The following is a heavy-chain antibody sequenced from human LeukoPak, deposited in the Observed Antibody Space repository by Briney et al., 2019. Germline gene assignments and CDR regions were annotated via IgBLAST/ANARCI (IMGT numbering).Heavy chain of an antibody. CDR3: ARDGDSSSWYNQGRILDY. D-gene: IGHD6-13*01. V-gene: IGHV4-4*07. J-gene: IGHJ4*02. Sequence: SETLSLTCTVSGGSISSYYWSWIRQPAGKGLEWIGRIYTSGSTNYNPSLKSRVTMSVDTSKNQFSLKLSSATAADTAVYYCARDGDSSSWYNQGRILDYWGQGTLVTVSS. CDR2: IYTSGST. CDR1: GGSISSYY.